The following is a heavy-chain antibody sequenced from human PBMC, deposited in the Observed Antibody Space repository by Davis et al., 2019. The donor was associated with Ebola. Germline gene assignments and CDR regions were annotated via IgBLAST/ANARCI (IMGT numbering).Heavy chain of an antibody. CDR3: ARGTWNWNDVLGY. Sequence: GESLKISCAASGFTFSSYGMHWVRQAPGKVVWVSRMSGDGSSTNYADSVKGRFTISRDNAKNTLYLQMNSLRAEDTAVYYCARGTWNWNDVLGYWGQGILVTVSS. CDR2: MSGDGSST. V-gene: IGHV3-74*01. D-gene: IGHD1-1*01. CDR1: GFTFSSYG. J-gene: IGHJ4*02.